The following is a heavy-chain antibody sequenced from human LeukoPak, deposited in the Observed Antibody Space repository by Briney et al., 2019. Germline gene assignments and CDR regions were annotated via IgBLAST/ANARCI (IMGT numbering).Heavy chain of an antibody. D-gene: IGHD6-19*01. J-gene: IGHJ4*02. Sequence: SETLSLTCTVSGYSISSGYYWGWIRQPPGKGLEWIGSIYHSGSTYYNPSLKSRVTISVDTSKNQFSLKLRSVTAADTAVYYCVRGKPLYSSGWYNRFNFDYWGQGTLVTVSS. CDR2: IYHSGST. CDR3: VRGKPLYSSGWYNRFNFDY. V-gene: IGHV4-38-2*02. CDR1: GYSISSGYY.